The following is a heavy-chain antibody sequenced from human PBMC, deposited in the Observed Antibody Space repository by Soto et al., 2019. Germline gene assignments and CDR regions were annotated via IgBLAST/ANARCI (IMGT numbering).Heavy chain of an antibody. D-gene: IGHD3-22*01. CDR2: INPSGGST. CDR1: GYTFTSYY. J-gene: IGHJ6*04. Sequence: ASVKVSCKASGYTFTSYYIHWVRQAPGQGLEGMGIINPSGGSTSYAQKFQGRVTMTRDTSTSTVYMELSSLRSEDTAVYYCARDAEYYYDSSATYYYYGMDVWGEGPTVTVSS. CDR3: ARDAEYYYDSSATYYYYGMDV. V-gene: IGHV1-46*01.